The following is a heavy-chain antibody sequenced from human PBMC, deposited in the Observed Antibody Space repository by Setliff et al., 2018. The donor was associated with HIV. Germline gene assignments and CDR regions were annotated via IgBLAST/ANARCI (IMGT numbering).Heavy chain of an antibody. CDR2: IYTSGST. CDR3: ARTYSSSWYSSHLWVDY. Sequence: LSLTCTVSGGSISSYYWSWIRQPPGKGLEWIGYIYTSGSTNYNPSLKSRVTMSVDTSKNQSSLKLSSVTAADTAVYYCARTYSSSWYSSHLWVDYWGQGTLVTVSS. J-gene: IGHJ4*02. D-gene: IGHD6-13*01. CDR1: GGSISSYY. V-gene: IGHV4-4*08.